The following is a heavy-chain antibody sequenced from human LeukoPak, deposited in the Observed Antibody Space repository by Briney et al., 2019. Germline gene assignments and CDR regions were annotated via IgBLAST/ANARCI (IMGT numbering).Heavy chain of an antibody. CDR3: ASLSSGWYATEDY. CDR1: GFTFSSYA. Sequence: GGSLRLSCAASGFTFSSYAMSWVRQAPGKGLEWVSAISGSGGNTYYADSVKGRFTISRDNAKNSLYLQMNSLRAEDTAVYYCASLSSGWYATEDYWGQGTLVTVSS. J-gene: IGHJ4*02. D-gene: IGHD6-19*01. V-gene: IGHV3-23*01. CDR2: ISGSGGNT.